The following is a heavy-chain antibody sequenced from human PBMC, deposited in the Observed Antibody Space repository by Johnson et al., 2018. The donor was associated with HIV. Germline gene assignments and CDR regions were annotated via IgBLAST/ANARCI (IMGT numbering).Heavy chain of an antibody. D-gene: IGHD2-15*01. Sequence: VQLVESGGGLVKPGGSMRLSCAASGFTFSDYYMRWIRQAPGKGLEWLSYISSSGSTIYYSDSVKGRFTISRDNAKNSLSLQMNSLIFEDTALSYCAIEGGDCSGGSCVNAFDIWGQGTMVTVSS. V-gene: IGHV3-11*01. CDR2: ISSSGSTI. CDR1: GFTFSDYY. CDR3: AIEGGDCSGGSCVNAFDI. J-gene: IGHJ3*02.